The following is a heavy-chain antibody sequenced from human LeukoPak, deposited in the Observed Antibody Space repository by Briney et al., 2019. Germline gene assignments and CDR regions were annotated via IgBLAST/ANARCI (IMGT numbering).Heavy chain of an antibody. CDR2: IKQDGSEK. CDR1: GFTFSRYL. Sequence: QTGVSLRLSCAASGFTFSRYLMSWVRQAPGKGLEWVANIKQDGSEKYFVDSVKGRFTISRDNAKNSLYLQMNSLRAEDTAVYYCARGDSGSSYRLFYFDFWGQGTLVTVSS. D-gene: IGHD1-26*01. CDR3: ARGDSGSSYRLFYFDF. V-gene: IGHV3-7*03. J-gene: IGHJ4*02.